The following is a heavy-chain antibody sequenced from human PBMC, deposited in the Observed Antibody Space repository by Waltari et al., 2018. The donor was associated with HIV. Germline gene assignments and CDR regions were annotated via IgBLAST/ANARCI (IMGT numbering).Heavy chain of an antibody. CDR1: GYTFTGYY. CDR2: INPDDGGT. D-gene: IGHD2-15*01. J-gene: IGHJ4*02. CDR3: ARDICNGGSCYSYYFDY. Sequence: QVQLVQSGAEVKKPGASVKISCKASGYTFTGYYMHWVRQAPGQGLEWMGWINPDDGGTKYAKNVQGRVTMTRDTSISTAYSELSRLRSDDTAVYYCARDICNGGSCYSYYFDYWGQGTLVTVSS. V-gene: IGHV1-2*02.